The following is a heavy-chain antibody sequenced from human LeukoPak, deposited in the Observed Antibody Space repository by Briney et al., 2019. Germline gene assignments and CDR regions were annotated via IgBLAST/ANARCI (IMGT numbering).Heavy chain of an antibody. J-gene: IGHJ4*02. Sequence: GGSLRLSCAASGFTFSSYSMNWVRQAPGKGLEWVSYISSSSSTIYYADSVKGRFTISRDNAKNSLYLQMNSLRAEDTAVYYCARAREDSSGWYGGGYYWGQGTLVTVSS. D-gene: IGHD6-19*01. CDR2: ISSSSSTI. CDR1: GFTFSSYS. CDR3: ARAREDSSGWYGGGYY. V-gene: IGHV3-48*01.